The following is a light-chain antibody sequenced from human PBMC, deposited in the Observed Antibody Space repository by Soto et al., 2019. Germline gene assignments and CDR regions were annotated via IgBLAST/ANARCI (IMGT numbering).Light chain of an antibody. Sequence: QAVVTQPPSVSGAPGQRVTISCTGSSSNIGAGYDVHWYQQLPGTAPKLLIYGNSNRPSGVPDRFSGSKSGTSASLAITGLQAEDEADYYCQSYDSRLSRVFCGGTKLTVL. CDR2: GNS. V-gene: IGLV1-40*01. J-gene: IGLJ2*01. CDR1: SSNIGAGYD. CDR3: QSYDSRLSRV.